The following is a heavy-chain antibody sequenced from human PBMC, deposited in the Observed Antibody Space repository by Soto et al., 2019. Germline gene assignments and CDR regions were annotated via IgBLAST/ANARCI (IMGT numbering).Heavy chain of an antibody. Sequence: QGQLVGSGGGVVQPGRSLRLSCSASGFTFSYHALNWVRQAPGKGLEWVAVISYDGDNKYIAESVKGRFTISRDNSKNTVSLQMNSLRTEDTAMYFCARGTTTSAFSAMDVWGQGTTVTVSS. CDR1: GFTFSYHA. CDR3: ARGTTTSAFSAMDV. D-gene: IGHD1-1*01. CDR2: ISYDGDNK. V-gene: IGHV3-30-3*01. J-gene: IGHJ6*02.